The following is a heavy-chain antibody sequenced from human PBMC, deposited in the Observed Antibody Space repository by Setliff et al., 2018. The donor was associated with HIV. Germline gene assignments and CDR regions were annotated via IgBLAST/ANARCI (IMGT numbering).Heavy chain of an antibody. D-gene: IGHD6-6*01. V-gene: IGHV4-31*03. Sequence: SETLSLTCTVSGGSISSGGYYWSWIRQHPGKGLEWIGYIYYSGSTNYNPSLKRRVTISVDTSKNQFSLKLRSVTAADTAVYYCARRPARGLGLYYFDYWGQGTLVTVSS. CDR3: ARRPARGLGLYYFDY. CDR1: GGSISSGGYY. J-gene: IGHJ4*02. CDR2: IYYSGST.